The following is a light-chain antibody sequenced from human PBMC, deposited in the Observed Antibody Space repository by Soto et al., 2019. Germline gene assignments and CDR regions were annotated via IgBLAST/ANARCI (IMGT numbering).Light chain of an antibody. CDR2: DAF. CDR1: QSIGNS. Sequence: TLLTQSPATLSLSPGERATLSCKASQSIGNSLGWFQQKPGQAPRLLIDDAFNRATGIPARFTGSGSGSDFTLTISSLEPEDFGVYYCRQRYNWPLTFGGGTKV. J-gene: IGKJ4*01. CDR3: RQRYNWPLT. V-gene: IGKV3-11*01.